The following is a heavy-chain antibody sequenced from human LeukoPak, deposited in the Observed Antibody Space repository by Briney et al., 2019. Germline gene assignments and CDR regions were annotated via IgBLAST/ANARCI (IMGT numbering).Heavy chain of an antibody. CDR3: ARKEEGLLGGDY. CDR2: ISSSSSYI. D-gene: IGHD3-3*01. Sequence: GGSLRLSCAASGFTFSSYSMNWVRQAPGKGLEWVSSISSSSSYIYYADSVKGRFTISRDNAKNSLYLQMNSLRAEDTAVYYCARKEEGLLGGDYWGQGTLVTVSS. V-gene: IGHV3-21*01. CDR1: GFTFSSYS. J-gene: IGHJ4*02.